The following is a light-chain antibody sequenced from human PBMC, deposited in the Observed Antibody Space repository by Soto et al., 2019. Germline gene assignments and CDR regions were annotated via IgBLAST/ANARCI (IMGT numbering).Light chain of an antibody. Sequence: DIQMTQSPSSVSASVGDRVAIICRASQYISSWLAWYQQKPGKAPKLLIFAASNLQGGVPSRFSGSGSGTDFTLTISSMQPEDFATYCCQQTNNFPLSFGGGTKVEIK. J-gene: IGKJ4*01. CDR2: AAS. CDR3: QQTNNFPLS. V-gene: IGKV1-12*01. CDR1: QYISSW.